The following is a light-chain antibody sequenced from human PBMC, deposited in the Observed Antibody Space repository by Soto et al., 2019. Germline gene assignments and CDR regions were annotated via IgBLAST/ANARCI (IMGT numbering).Light chain of an antibody. Sequence: EIVLTQSPATLSLSPGERATLSCRASQSVSSYLAWYQQKPGQAPRLLIYDASNRATGIPARFSGSGSGTDFTLPIRSLEPEDFAVYYCQQRSNGITFGQGTRLEIK. CDR3: QQRSNGIT. CDR2: DAS. CDR1: QSVSSY. V-gene: IGKV3-11*01. J-gene: IGKJ5*01.